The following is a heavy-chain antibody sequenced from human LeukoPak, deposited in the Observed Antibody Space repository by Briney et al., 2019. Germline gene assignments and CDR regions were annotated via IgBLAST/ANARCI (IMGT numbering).Heavy chain of an antibody. D-gene: IGHD3-22*01. Sequence: SETLSLTCAVYGGSVSGYYWSWIRQPPGKRLEWIGGINHSGTTNYNPSLKSRVTISVDMSKDQFSLKLGSVTAADTAVYYCARGPPADYYDRSGFYPCFDYWGQGALVTVSS. V-gene: IGHV4-34*01. CDR3: ARGPPADYYDRSGFYPCFDY. CDR1: GGSVSGYY. J-gene: IGHJ4*02. CDR2: INHSGTT.